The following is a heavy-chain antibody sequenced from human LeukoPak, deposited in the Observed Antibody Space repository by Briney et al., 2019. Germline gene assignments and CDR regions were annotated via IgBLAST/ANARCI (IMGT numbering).Heavy chain of an antibody. J-gene: IGHJ4*02. Sequence: GGSLRLSCAASGFTVSSHYMSWVRQAPRKGLEWVSVIYSGAGTSYADSVQGRFTISRDNSKNTLYLQMNSLRVEDTAVYYCARDRGFSSSWSLFVYWGQGTLVTVSS. CDR2: IYSGAGT. CDR3: ARDRGFSSSWSLFVY. CDR1: GFTVSSHY. V-gene: IGHV3-66*02. D-gene: IGHD6-13*01.